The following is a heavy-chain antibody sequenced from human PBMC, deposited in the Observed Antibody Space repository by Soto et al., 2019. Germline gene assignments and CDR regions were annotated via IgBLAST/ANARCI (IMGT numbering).Heavy chain of an antibody. CDR3: AKDFPFLKWFSFFDY. CDR1: GFTVSSNY. Sequence: GGSLRLSCAASGFTVSSNYMSWVRQAPGKGLEWVSVIYSGGSTYYADSVKGRFTISRDNSKNTLYLQMNSLRAEDTAMYYCAKDFPFLKWFSFFDYWGQGTLVTVSS. CDR2: IYSGGST. J-gene: IGHJ4*02. D-gene: IGHD3-3*01. V-gene: IGHV3-66*01.